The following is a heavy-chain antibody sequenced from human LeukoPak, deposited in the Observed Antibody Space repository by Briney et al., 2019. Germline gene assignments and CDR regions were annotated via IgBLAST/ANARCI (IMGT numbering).Heavy chain of an antibody. CDR1: GFTFSSYG. J-gene: IGHJ5*01. CDR3: ARSTHITVFGVPPPDS. D-gene: IGHD3-3*01. V-gene: IGHV3-33*01. Sequence: GRSLRLSCAASGFTFSSYGMHWVRQAPGKGLEWVAVIWYDGSNKYYADSVKGRFTISRDNSKNTLDLQMNSLRAEDTAVYYCARSTHITVFGVPPPDSWGQGTLVTVSS. CDR2: IWYDGSNK.